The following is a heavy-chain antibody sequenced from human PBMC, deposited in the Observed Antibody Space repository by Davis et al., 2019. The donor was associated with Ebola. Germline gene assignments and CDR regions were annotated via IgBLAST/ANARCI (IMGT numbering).Heavy chain of an antibody. CDR2: INHSGST. CDR1: GGSFSGYY. V-gene: IGHV4-34*01. D-gene: IGHD3-9*01. CDR3: ARLPYDPSTGYYWGDYFDH. J-gene: IGHJ4*02. Sequence: MPSETLSLTCAVYGGSFSGYYWSWIRQPPGKGLEWIGEINHSGSTNYNPSLKSRVTISVDTSKNQFSLKLSSVTAADTALYYCARLPYDPSTGYYWGDYFDHWGQGTLITVSS.